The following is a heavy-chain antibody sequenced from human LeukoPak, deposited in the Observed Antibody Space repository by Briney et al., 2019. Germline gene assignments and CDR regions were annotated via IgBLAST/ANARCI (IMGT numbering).Heavy chain of an antibody. CDR1: GYSFTSYW. CDR2: IYPGDSDT. D-gene: IGHD2-2*01. CDR3: ARDAGIVVVPAAMEQYNWFDP. Sequence: GESLKISCKGSGYSFTSYWIGWVRQMPGKGLEWMGIIYPGDSDTRYSPSFQGQVTISADKSISTAYLQWSSLKASDTAMYYCARDAGIVVVPAAMEQYNWFDPWGQGTLVTVSS. J-gene: IGHJ5*02. V-gene: IGHV5-51*01.